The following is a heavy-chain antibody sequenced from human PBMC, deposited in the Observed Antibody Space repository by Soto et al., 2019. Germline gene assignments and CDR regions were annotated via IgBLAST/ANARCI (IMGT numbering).Heavy chain of an antibody. CDR3: ARLWGSYRFFDY. D-gene: IGHD3-16*02. J-gene: IGHJ4*02. CDR1: GGSISSYY. V-gene: IGHV4-59*01. Sequence: SETLSLTCTVSGGSISSYYWSWIRQPPGKGLEWIGYIYYSGSTNYNPSLKSRVTISVDTSKNQFSLKLSSVTAADTAVYYCARLWGSYRFFDYWGQGTLVTVSS. CDR2: IYYSGST.